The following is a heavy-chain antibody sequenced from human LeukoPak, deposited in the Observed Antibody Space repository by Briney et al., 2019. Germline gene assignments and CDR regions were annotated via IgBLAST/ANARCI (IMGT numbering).Heavy chain of an antibody. CDR2: INPSGGST. CDR3: AREYYDSSGYYSDAFDI. J-gene: IGHJ3*02. Sequence: ASVKVSCKASGYTFTSYYMHWVRQAPGQGLEWMGIINPSGGSTSYAQKFQGRVTMTRDTSTSTVYMELSSLRSEDTAVYYCAREYYDSSGYYSDAFDIWGQGTMVTVSP. V-gene: IGHV1-46*03. D-gene: IGHD3-22*01. CDR1: GYTFTSYY.